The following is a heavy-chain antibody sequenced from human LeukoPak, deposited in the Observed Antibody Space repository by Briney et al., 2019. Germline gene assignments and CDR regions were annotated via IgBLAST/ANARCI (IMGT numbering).Heavy chain of an antibody. CDR3: ANYDSDGGKVDY. CDR2: IKQDGSEK. V-gene: IGHV3-7*01. CDR1: GFTFSNYW. J-gene: IGHJ4*02. D-gene: IGHD3-22*01. Sequence: PGGSLRLSCAASGFTFSNYWMNWVRQAPGKGLEWVANIKQDGSEKYSVDSVKGRFTVSRDNAKNSLYLQMNSLRAEDTAVYYCANYDSDGGKVDYWGQGTLVTVSS.